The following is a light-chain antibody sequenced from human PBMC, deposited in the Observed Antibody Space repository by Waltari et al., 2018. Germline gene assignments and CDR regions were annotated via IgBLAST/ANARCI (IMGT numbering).Light chain of an antibody. V-gene: IGKV3-20*01. CDR1: QSVSRA. CDR3: QHYLRLPVT. Sequence: EIVLTQSPGTLSLSLGEGATVSCRASQSVSRALAWYQQKPGQAPRLLIYGASTRATGIPDRFSGSGSGTDFSLTISRLEPDDFAVYFCQHYLRLPVTFGQGTKVEI. J-gene: IGKJ1*01. CDR2: GAS.